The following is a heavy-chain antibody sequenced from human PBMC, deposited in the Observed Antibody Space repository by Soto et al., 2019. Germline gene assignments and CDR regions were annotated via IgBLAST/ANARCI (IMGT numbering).Heavy chain of an antibody. J-gene: IGHJ4*02. D-gene: IGHD3-3*02. V-gene: IGHV5-51*01. CDR3: ARHLGARSLHFWKYFDC. CDR1: GYSFTSYW. CDR2: IYPGDSDT. Sequence: GESLKISCKGSGYSFTSYWIGWVRQMPGKGLEWMGIIYPGDSDTRYSPSFQGQVTISADKSISTAYLQWSSLKASDTAMYYCARHLGARSLHFWKYFDCWGQGTLVTVSS.